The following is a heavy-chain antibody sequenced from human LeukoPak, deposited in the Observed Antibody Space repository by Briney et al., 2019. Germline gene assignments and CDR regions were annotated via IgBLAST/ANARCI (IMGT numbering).Heavy chain of an antibody. J-gene: IGHJ4*02. CDR1: GFTFSSYS. D-gene: IGHD3-22*01. Sequence: GGSLKLSCAASGFTFSSYSMNWVRQAPGKGLEWVSSISSSSSYIYYADSVKGRFTISRDNAKNSLYLQMNSLRAEDTAVYYCAREPERTYYYDSSGYSWGQGTLVTVSS. V-gene: IGHV3-21*01. CDR3: AREPERTYYYDSSGYS. CDR2: ISSSSSYI.